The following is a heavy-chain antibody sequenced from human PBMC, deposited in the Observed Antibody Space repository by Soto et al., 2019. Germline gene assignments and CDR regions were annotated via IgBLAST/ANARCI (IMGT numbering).Heavy chain of an antibody. D-gene: IGHD1-1*01. CDR1: GYSFTSYW. J-gene: IGHJ6*02. Sequence: LGESLKISCKGSGYSFTSYWISWVRQMPGKGLEWMGRIDPSDSYTNYSPSFQGHVTISADKSISTAYLQWSSLKASDTAMYYCARTERTTYYYYGMDVWGQGTTVTVSS. V-gene: IGHV5-10-1*01. CDR3: ARTERTTYYYYGMDV. CDR2: IDPSDSYT.